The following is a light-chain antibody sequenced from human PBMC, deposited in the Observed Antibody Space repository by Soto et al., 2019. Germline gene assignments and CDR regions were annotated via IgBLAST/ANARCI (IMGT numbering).Light chain of an antibody. Sequence: EIVLTQSPATLSLSPGERATLSCRASQSVSSYLAWYQQKPGQATRLLIDDASNRATGIPARFSGSGSGTDFTLTISSLEPEDFAVYYRQQRSNWPPITFGQGTRLEIK. CDR2: DAS. V-gene: IGKV3-11*01. J-gene: IGKJ5*01. CDR1: QSVSSY. CDR3: QQRSNWPPIT.